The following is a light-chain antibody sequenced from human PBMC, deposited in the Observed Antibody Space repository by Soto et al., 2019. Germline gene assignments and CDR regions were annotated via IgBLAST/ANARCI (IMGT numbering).Light chain of an antibody. CDR2: KAS. CDR3: QEHGTYPLT. V-gene: IGKV1-5*03. J-gene: IGKJ4*01. Sequence: DKQLTQSPSTLSASIGDRVTITCRASRNVGDWLAWFQQKPGKAPKLLIYKASTLESGVPSRFRGTASGTEFPLTISSLQPDDYASYYCQEHGTYPLTFGGGTKVEI. CDR1: RNVGDW.